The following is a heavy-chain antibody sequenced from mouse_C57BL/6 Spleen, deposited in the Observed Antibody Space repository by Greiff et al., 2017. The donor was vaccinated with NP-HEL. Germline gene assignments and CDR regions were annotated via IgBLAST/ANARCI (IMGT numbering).Heavy chain of an antibody. CDR3: ARRGYYYGSSFYWYFDV. CDR2: IDPSDSYT. J-gene: IGHJ1*03. D-gene: IGHD1-1*01. CDR1: GYTFTSYW. V-gene: IGHV1-50*01. Sequence: QVQLQQPGAELVKPGASVKLSCKASGYTFTSYWMQWVKQRPGQGLEWIGEIDPSDSYTNYNQKFKGKATLTVDTSSSTAYMQLSSLTSEDSAVYYCARRGYYYGSSFYWYFDVWGTGTTVTVSS.